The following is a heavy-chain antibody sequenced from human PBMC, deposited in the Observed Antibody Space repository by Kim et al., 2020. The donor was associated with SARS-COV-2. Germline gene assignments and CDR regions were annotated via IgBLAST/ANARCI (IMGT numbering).Heavy chain of an antibody. CDR2: ISASGRIP. J-gene: IGHJ4*01. D-gene: IGHD1-26*01. V-gene: IGHV3-23*01. CDR3: AKGKSGTYQERYFDY. CDR1: GFTFGSFA. Sequence: GGSLRLSCAASGFTFGSFAMTWVRQAPGKGLEWVAAISASGRIPYYADSVKGRFTISRDNSKNTQYLQMSSLRAEDTAIYYCAKGKSGTYQERYFDYWG.